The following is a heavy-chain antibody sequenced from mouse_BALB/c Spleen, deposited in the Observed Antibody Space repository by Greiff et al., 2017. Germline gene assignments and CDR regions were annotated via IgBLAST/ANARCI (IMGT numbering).Heavy chain of an antibody. J-gene: IGHJ4*01. CDR3: ARRPYDYDVDYYAMDY. CDR1: GFSLTSYG. D-gene: IGHD2-4*01. Sequence: VMLVESGPGLVQPSQSLSITCTVSGFSLTSYGVHWVRQSPGKGLEWLGVIWSGGSTDYNAAFISRLSISKDNSKSQVFFKMNSLQADDTAIYYCARRPYDYDVDYYAMDYWGQGTSVTVSS. V-gene: IGHV2-4-1*01. CDR2: IWSGGST.